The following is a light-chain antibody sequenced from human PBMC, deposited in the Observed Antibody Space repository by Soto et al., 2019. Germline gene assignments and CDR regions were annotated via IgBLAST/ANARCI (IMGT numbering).Light chain of an antibody. V-gene: IGKV1-5*03. CDR3: QQYNSYWT. Sequence: DIQMTQSPSTLSASVGDRVTITCRASQSISSWLAWYQQKPGKAPKLLIYKASSLESGVPSRLSGSGSGTELTLTISSLQTDDFATYYCQQYNSYWTFGQGTKVEIK. CDR1: QSISSW. CDR2: KAS. J-gene: IGKJ1*01.